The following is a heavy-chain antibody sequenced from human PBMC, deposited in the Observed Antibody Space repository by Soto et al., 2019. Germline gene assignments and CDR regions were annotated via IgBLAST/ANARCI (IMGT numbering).Heavy chain of an antibody. CDR2: INHSGST. CDR3: ARRRGHIAAQSQLWFDP. Sequence: LSLTCAVYGGSFSGYYWSWIRQPPGKGLEWIGEINHSGSTNYNPSLKSRVTISVDTSKNQFSLKLSSVTAADTAVYYCARRRGHIAAQSQLWFDPWGQGTLVTVSS. V-gene: IGHV4-34*01. D-gene: IGHD6-6*01. J-gene: IGHJ5*02. CDR1: GGSFSGYY.